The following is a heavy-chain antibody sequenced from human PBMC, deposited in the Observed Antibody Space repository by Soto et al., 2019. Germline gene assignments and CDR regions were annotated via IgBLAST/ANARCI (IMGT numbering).Heavy chain of an antibody. D-gene: IGHD1-26*01. CDR3: ASGGRMVDPGIGYYYYHAMEV. V-gene: IGHV1-46*01. CDR1: GYTFTSYY. Sequence: QVQLVQSGAEVKKPGASVKASCKASGYTFTSYYIHWVRQAPGQGLECMGIFNPTGDTASYAQKFPGRVTMTGDTCPGTAYMELGSPRSEDTAVYYCASGGRMVDPGIGYYYYHAMEVWGQGTTVTVS. CDR2: FNPTGDTA. J-gene: IGHJ6*02.